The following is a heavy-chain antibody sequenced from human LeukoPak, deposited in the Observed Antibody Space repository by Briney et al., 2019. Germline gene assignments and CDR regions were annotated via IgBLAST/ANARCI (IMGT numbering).Heavy chain of an antibody. V-gene: IGHV1-69*04. Sequence: SVKVSRKASGGTFSSYAISWVRQAPGQGLEWMGRIIPILGIANYAQKFQGRVTITADKSTSTAYMELSSLRSEDTAVYYCARLYCTNGVCYRRYYYGMDVWGQGTTVTVSS. CDR2: IIPILGIA. D-gene: IGHD2-8*01. CDR1: GGTFSSYA. J-gene: IGHJ6*02. CDR3: ARLYCTNGVCYRRYYYGMDV.